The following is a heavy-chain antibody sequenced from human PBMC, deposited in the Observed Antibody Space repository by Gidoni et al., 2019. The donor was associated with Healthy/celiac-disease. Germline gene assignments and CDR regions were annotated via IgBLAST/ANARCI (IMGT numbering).Heavy chain of an antibody. CDR1: GGSISSSSYY. V-gene: IGHV4-39*01. CDR2: IYYSGST. Sequence: QLQLQESGPGLVKPSETLSLTCTVSGGSISSSSYYWGWIRQPPGKGLEWIGSIYYSGSTYYNPSLKSRVTISVDTSKNQFSLKLSSVTAADTAVYYCANYYDSSGYSDTFDYWGQGTLVTVSS. CDR3: ANYYDSSGYSDTFDY. J-gene: IGHJ4*02. D-gene: IGHD3-22*01.